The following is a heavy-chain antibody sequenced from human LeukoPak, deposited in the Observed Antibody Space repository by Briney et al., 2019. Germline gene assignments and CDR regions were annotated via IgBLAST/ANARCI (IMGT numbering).Heavy chain of an antibody. D-gene: IGHD4-17*01. V-gene: IGHV4-34*01. CDR3: ARSYGDYYYYYMDV. CDR2: INHSGST. Sequence: SETLSLTCAVYGGSFSGYYWSWIRQPPGKGLEWIGEINHSGSTNYNPSLKSRVTISVDTSKNQFSLKLSSVTAADTAVYYCARSYGDYYYYYMDVWGKGTTVTVSS. J-gene: IGHJ6*03. CDR1: GGSFSGYY.